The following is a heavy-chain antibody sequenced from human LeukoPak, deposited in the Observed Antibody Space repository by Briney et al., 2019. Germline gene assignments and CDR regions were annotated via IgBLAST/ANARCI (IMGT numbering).Heavy chain of an antibody. CDR3: AREDSGWFAWFDP. V-gene: IGHV4-61*02. CDR2: IYTSGST. CDR1: GGSISSGSYY. J-gene: IGHJ5*02. Sequence: SQTLTLTCTVSGGSISSGSYYWSRIRQPAGKGLEWIGRIYTSGSTNYNPSLKSRVTISVDTSKNQFSLKLSSVTAADTAVYYCAREDSGWFAWFDPWGQGTLVTVSS. D-gene: IGHD6-19*01.